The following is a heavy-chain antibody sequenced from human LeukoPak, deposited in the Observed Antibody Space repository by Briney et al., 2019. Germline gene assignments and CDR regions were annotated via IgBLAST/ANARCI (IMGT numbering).Heavy chain of an antibody. D-gene: IGHD3-22*01. CDR2: ISSSSSYI. V-gene: IGHV3-21*01. CDR1: GFTFSSYS. J-gene: IGHJ3*02. CDR3: ARGYYDRPHRAFDI. Sequence: GGSLRLSCVASGFTFSSYSMNWVRQAPGKGLEWVSFISSSSSYIYYADSVKGRFTISRDNAKNSLYVEMNSLRVEDTAVYYCARGYYDRPHRAFDIWGQGTMVTVSS.